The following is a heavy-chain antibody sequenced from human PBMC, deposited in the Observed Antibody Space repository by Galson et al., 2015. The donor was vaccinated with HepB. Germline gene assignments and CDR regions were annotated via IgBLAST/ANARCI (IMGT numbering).Heavy chain of an antibody. Sequence: SVKVSCKASGYTFTSYGISWVRQAPGQGLEWMGWISAYNGNTNYAQKLQGRVTITTDTSTSTAYMELRSLRSDDTAVYYCARDAAGTGAGDYWGQGTLVTVSS. CDR3: ARDAAGTGAGDY. V-gene: IGHV1-18*01. J-gene: IGHJ4*02. D-gene: IGHD6-13*01. CDR1: GYTFTSYG. CDR2: ISAYNGNT.